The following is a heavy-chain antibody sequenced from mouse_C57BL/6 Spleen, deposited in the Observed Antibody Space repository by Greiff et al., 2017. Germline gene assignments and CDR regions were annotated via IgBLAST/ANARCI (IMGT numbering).Heavy chain of an antibody. V-gene: IGHV1-82*01. CDR2: IYPGDGDT. J-gene: IGHJ1*03. CDR3: ARRELGHWYFDV. D-gene: IGHD4-1*01. Sequence: QVQLKQSGPELVKPGASVKISCKASGYAFSSSWMNWVKQRPGKGLEWIGRIYPGDGDTNYNGKFKGKATLTADKSSSTAYMQLSSLTSEDSAVYFCARRELGHWYFDVWGTGTTVTVSS. CDR1: GYAFSSSW.